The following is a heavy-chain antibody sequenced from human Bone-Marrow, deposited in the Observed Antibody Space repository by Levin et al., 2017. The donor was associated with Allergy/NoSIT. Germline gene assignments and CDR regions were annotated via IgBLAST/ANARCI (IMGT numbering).Heavy chain of an antibody. CDR1: GGSISSGGYY. CDR3: ARDKVVGYCTGGSCYDRAGWFDP. J-gene: IGHJ5*02. CDR2: IYYTGST. V-gene: IGHV4-31*03. D-gene: IGHD2-8*02. Sequence: KASETLSLTCTVSGGSISSGGYYWSWIRQFPGKGLEWIGYIYYTGSTSYNPSLKSRVSISVDRSNNQFSLTLRSVSAADTAMYYCARDKVVGYCTGGSCYDRAGWFDPWGQGALVTVSS.